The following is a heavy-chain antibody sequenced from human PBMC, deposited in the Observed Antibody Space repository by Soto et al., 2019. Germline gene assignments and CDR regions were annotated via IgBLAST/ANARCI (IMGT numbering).Heavy chain of an antibody. CDR2: SRNKANSYNT. V-gene: IGHV3-72*01. CDR1: GFTFSDYY. J-gene: IGHJ4*02. D-gene: IGHD3-16*01. CDR3: ARDTGGSYDY. Sequence: EVQLVQSGGGLVQPGGSLRLSCAASGFTFSDYYMDWVRQVPEKGLEWLGRSRNKANSYNTEYAPSVKGRFSISRDDSKDSMYLQMNGLKSEDSAVYSCARDTGGSYDYWGEGALVTVSS.